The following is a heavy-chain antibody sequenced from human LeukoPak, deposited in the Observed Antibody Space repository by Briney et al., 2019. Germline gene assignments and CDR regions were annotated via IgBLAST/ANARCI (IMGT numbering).Heavy chain of an antibody. CDR2: ISFDGSKK. CDR3: AKNFYGTYSRGPLFDS. Sequence: GGSLRLSCAASGFTFNNYVMHWVRQAPGKGLEWVAVISFDGSKKYSVDSVKGRFTISRDNSKNTLYLQMNFLRVEDTAIYYCAKNFYGTYSRGPLFDSWGQGTLVTVSS. CDR1: GFTFNNYV. J-gene: IGHJ4*02. V-gene: IGHV3-30*18. D-gene: IGHD2/OR15-2a*01.